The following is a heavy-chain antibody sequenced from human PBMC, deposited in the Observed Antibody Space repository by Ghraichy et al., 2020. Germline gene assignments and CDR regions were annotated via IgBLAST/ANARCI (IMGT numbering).Heavy chain of an antibody. J-gene: IGHJ4*02. D-gene: IGHD6-19*01. CDR1: GFTFSSYW. V-gene: IGHV3-7*03. CDR3: ARDYRPWLTLGTYYFDY. CDR2: IKQDGSEK. Sequence: GGSLRLSCAASGFTFSSYWMSWVRQAPGKGLEWVANIKQDGSEKYYVDSVKGLFTISRDNAKNSLYLQMNSLRAEDTAVYYCARDYRPWLTLGTYYFDYWGQGTLVTVSS.